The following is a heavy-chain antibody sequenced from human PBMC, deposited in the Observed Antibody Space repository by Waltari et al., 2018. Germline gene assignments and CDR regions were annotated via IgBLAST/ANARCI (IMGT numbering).Heavy chain of an antibody. CDR1: GGSINTAY. D-gene: IGHD5-18*01. J-gene: IGHJ5*02. CDR2: MYHSGST. CDR3: AKSRSGYSSDWFDP. Sequence: QVQLQESGPGLVKPSETLSLTCTVSGGSINTAYWSWIRPFPGGGLEWIGYMYHSGSTNYNPSLESRVTISVDMSKNQFSLRLSSVTAADTAVYYCAKSRSGYSSDWFDPWGQGTLVTVSS. V-gene: IGHV4-59*01.